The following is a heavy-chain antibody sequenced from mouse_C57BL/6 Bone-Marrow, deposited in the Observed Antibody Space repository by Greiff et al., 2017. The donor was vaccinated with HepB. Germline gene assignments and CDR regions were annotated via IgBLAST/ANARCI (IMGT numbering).Heavy chain of an antibody. J-gene: IGHJ1*03. CDR1: GFSINSDCY. D-gene: IGHD1-1*01. CDR3: AREVHYYGSRYFDV. CDR2: TFYSGIT. V-gene: IGHV3-3*01. Sequence: EVMLVESEPSLVRPSQTLSLTCTVTGFSINSDCYWIWIRQFPGNKLEYIGYTFYSGITYYNPSLESRTYITLDTSKNQFSLKLSSVTTEDTATYYCAREVHYYGSRYFDVWGTGTTVTVSS.